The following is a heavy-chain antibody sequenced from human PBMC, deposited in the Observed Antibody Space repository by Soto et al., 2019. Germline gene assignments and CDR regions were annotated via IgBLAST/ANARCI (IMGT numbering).Heavy chain of an antibody. V-gene: IGHV4-39*01. CDR3: SLVYATDFDFHLDG. Sequence: QLQLQESGPGLVKPSETLSLTCTVSGGSISSSNYYWGWIRQPPGKGLEWIGSFYYSGSTYYNLSLKSRVTQSVDASKNQFSLKVNSVTAADTAVYYCSLVYATDFDFHLDGWGKGTTVTVSS. J-gene: IGHJ6*04. CDR1: GGSISSSNYY. CDR2: FYYSGST. D-gene: IGHD2-8*01.